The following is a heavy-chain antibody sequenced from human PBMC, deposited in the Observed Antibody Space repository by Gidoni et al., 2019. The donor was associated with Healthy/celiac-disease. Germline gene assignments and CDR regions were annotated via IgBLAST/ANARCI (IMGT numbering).Heavy chain of an antibody. CDR3: AKISGLLWFDRYYFDY. CDR2: ISGSGGST. V-gene: IGHV3-23*01. J-gene: IGHJ4*02. D-gene: IGHD3-10*01. CDR1: GFTFSSYA. Sequence: EVQLLESGGGLVQPGGSLRLACTSSGFTFSSYAMSWVRQAPGKGLEWVSAISGSGGSTYYADSVKGRFTISRDNSKNTLYLQMNSLRAEDTAVYYCAKISGLLWFDRYYFDYWGQGTLVTVSS.